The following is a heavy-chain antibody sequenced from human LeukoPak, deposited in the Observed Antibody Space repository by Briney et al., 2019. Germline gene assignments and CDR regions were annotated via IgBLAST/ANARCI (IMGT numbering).Heavy chain of an antibody. D-gene: IGHD5-12*01. V-gene: IGHV3-30*04. CDR2: ISDDGISQ. Sequence: GGSLRLSCAASGLTFSRTIIHWVRQAPGKGLEWVAAISDDGISQYYADSVKGRLTISRDNSKNMVFLQMNSLRAEDTAVYYCARQRSGYDLYYYYYYMDVWGKGTTVTISS. CDR3: ARQRSGYDLYYYYYYMDV. J-gene: IGHJ6*03. CDR1: GLTFSRTI.